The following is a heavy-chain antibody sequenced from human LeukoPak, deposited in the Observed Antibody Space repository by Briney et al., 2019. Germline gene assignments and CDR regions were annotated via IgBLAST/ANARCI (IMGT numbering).Heavy chain of an antibody. V-gene: IGHV4-39*01. D-gene: IGHD6-19*01. CDR2: YFYSGST. CDR3: VRHVYNIGWIYYFDD. J-gene: IGHJ4*02. Sequence: PSETLSLTCTVSGDSISTSTYYWGWIRQPPGKGLEWIGSYFYSGSTYYNPSLKSRVTISVDTSKNRFSLKLSSVTAADTALYYCVRHVYNIGWIYYFDDWGQGTLVTVSS. CDR1: GDSISTSTYY.